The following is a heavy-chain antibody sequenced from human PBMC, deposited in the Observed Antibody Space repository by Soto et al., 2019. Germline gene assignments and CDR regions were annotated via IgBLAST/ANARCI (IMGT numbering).Heavy chain of an antibody. Sequence: QITLKESGPTLVKPTQTLTLTCTFSGFSLSSSGVGVGWIRQPPGKALEWLALIYWDGDKRYSPSLKSRLYITKDTSNNQVVFTMTNMDPVDTATYFCARLVGDFDWLPFDPWGQGTLVTVSS. CDR2: IYWDGDK. CDR1: GFSLSSSGVG. CDR3: ARLVGDFDWLPFDP. J-gene: IGHJ5*02. D-gene: IGHD3-9*01. V-gene: IGHV2-5*02.